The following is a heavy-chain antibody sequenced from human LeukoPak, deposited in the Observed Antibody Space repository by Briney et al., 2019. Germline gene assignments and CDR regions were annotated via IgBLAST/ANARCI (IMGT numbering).Heavy chain of an antibody. V-gene: IGHV4-4*02. J-gene: IGHJ6*02. CDR1: GGSISSSNW. CDR2: IYHSGST. Sequence: PSETLSLTCAVSGGSISSSNWWSWVRQPPGKGLEWIGEIYHSGSTNYNPSLKSRVTISVDKSKNQFSLKLSSVTAADTAVYYCARAGRSSYYDFWSGYEVKDYYGMDVWDQGTTVTVSS. D-gene: IGHD3-3*01. CDR3: ARAGRSSYYDFWSGYEVKDYYGMDV.